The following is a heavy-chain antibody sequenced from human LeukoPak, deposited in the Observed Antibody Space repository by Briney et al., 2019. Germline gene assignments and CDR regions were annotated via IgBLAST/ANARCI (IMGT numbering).Heavy chain of an antibody. CDR3: ARYSGSHPAPYYFDY. Sequence: SETLSLTCTVSGGSISSSSVYWGWIRQPPGKGLEWIATISYSGSTTSCNPSLKSRVTISVDTSKNQFSLKLNSVTAADTAVYYCARYSGSHPAPYYFDYWGQGTLVTVSS. V-gene: IGHV4-39*07. D-gene: IGHD1-26*01. CDR1: GGSISSSSVY. J-gene: IGHJ4*02. CDR2: ISYSGSTT.